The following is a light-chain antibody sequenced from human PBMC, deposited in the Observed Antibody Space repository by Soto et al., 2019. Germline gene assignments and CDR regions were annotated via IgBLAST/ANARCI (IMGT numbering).Light chain of an antibody. Sequence: QSALTQPASVSGSPGQSITISCTGTSSDVGGYNFVSWYQQHPGKVPKLMIYEANKRPSGVSNRFSGSKSGNTASLTISGLQTEDEADYYCCSYAGRITWVFGGGTKLTVL. CDR3: CSYAGRITWV. V-gene: IGLV2-23*01. CDR1: SSDVGGYNF. CDR2: EAN. J-gene: IGLJ3*02.